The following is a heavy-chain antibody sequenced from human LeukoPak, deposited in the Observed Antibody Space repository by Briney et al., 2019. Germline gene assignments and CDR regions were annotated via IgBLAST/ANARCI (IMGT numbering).Heavy chain of an antibody. CDR2: IYSDGTT. Sequence: PGGSLRLSCAASGFTVGSNYMSWVRQAPGKGLEWVSVIYSDGTTYYADSVKGRFSISRDTSKNTLYLQMTSLGADDTAVYYCARDSPYSDYLIGGAFNTWGQGTMVTVSS. CDR1: GFTVGSNY. CDR3: ARDSPYSDYLIGGAFNT. V-gene: IGHV3-53*01. D-gene: IGHD4-11*01. J-gene: IGHJ3*02.